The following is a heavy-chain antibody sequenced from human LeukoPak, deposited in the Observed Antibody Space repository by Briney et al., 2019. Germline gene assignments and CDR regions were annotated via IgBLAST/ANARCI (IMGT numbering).Heavy chain of an antibody. J-gene: IGHJ3*02. CDR1: GYTFTSYY. CDR2: INPSGGST. Sequence: GASVKVSCKASGYTFTSYYMHWVRRAPGQGLEWMGIINPSGGSTSYAQKFQGRVTITADKSTSTAYMELSSLRSEDTAVYYCARRYSSSHDAFDIWGQGTMVTVSS. V-gene: IGHV1-46*01. D-gene: IGHD6-13*01. CDR3: ARRYSSSHDAFDI.